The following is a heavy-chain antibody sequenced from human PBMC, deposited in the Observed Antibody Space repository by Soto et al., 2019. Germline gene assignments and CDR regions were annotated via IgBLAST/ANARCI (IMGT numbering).Heavy chain of an antibody. CDR3: ARLPKGSLVTA. D-gene: IGHD2-21*02. CDR1: GFRFSEHS. J-gene: IGHJ4*02. Sequence: PGGSLRLSCVASGFRFSEHSMNWVRQAPGKGLQWISYISSNSDKTYYADSVKGRFTVSRDNAKNALFLQMNSLRDDDTATYYCARLPKGSLVTAWGQGARVTVSS. V-gene: IGHV3-48*02. CDR2: ISSNSDKT.